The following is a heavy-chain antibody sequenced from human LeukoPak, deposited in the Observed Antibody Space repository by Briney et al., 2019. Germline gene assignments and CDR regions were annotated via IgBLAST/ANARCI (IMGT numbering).Heavy chain of an antibody. J-gene: IGHJ5*02. Sequence: SETLSLTCSVSGGSISSHYWSWIRQPPGKGLEWIRYIYYSGSTKYNPSLKSRVTISVDTSKNQFSLKLSSVTAADTAVYYCARGGTTVTPGLLWFDPWGQGTLVTVSS. CDR2: IYYSGST. CDR3: ARGGTTVTPGLLWFDP. CDR1: GGSISSHY. D-gene: IGHD4-17*01. V-gene: IGHV4-59*11.